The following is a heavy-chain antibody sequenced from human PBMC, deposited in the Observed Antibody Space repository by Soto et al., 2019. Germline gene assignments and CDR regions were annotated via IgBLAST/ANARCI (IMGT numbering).Heavy chain of an antibody. CDR1: GGSLSSDGYS. Sequence: QLQLQESGSRLVRPSQTLSLTCAVSGGSLSSDGYSWNWIRQPPGKGLEWIGYIYQSGSTSYNPSLKSRVSISIDMSKKQFSLRLTSVTAADAAVYYCGRADWNHLLDYWGQGTLISVSS. D-gene: IGHD1-1*01. J-gene: IGHJ4*02. CDR3: GRADWNHLLDY. V-gene: IGHV4-30-2*01. CDR2: IYQSGST.